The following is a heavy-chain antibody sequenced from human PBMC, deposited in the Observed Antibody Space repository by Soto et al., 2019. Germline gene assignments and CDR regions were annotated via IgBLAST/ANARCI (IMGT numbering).Heavy chain of an antibody. J-gene: IGHJ4*02. D-gene: IGHD3-10*01. CDR3: ARGGVDGSGSMFGY. CDR1: GFTFSSYG. V-gene: IGHV3-33*01. Sequence: GGSLRLSCAASGFTFSSYGMHWVRQAPGKGLEWVAVIWYGGSNKYYADSVKGRFTISRDNSKDTLYLQMNSLRAEDTAVYYCARGGVDGSGSMFGYWGQGTLVTVSS. CDR2: IWYGGSNK.